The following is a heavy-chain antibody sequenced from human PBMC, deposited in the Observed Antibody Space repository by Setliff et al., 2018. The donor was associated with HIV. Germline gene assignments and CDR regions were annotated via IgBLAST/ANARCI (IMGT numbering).Heavy chain of an antibody. CDR3: ARRGYSYDTSGYYYYFDY. CDR2: LNPTSGNT. D-gene: IGHD3-22*01. Sequence: ASVKVSCKASGYTFTSLDINWVRQATGQGPEWMGWLNPTSGNTGSAQRFQGRVTMTRNTSISIAYMELGNLRSDDTAVYYCARRGYSYDTSGYYYYFDYWGQGTLVTVSS. V-gene: IGHV1-8*01. CDR1: GYTFTSLD. J-gene: IGHJ4*02.